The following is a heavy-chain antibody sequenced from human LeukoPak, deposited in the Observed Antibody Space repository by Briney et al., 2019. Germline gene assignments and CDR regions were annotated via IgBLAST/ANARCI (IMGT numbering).Heavy chain of an antibody. CDR2: IYYSGST. V-gene: IGHV4-61*01. Sequence: KPSETLSLTCTVSGGSVSSGSYYWSWIRQPPGKGLEWIGYIYYSGSTNYNPSLKSRVTISVDTSKNQFSLKLSSVTAADTAVYYCARAGTPLKGDAFDIWGQGTMVTVSS. CDR3: ARAGTPLKGDAFDI. J-gene: IGHJ3*02. CDR1: GGSVSSGSYY. D-gene: IGHD1-1*01.